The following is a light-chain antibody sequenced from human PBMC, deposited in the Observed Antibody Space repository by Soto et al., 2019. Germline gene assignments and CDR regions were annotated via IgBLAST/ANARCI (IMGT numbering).Light chain of an antibody. Sequence: EIVMTQSPATLSVSPGERATLSCRASQSVGSNLAWYQQKPGHAPRLLIYGASTRAPGIPARFSGSGSGTEFTLTIISLQSEDFAVYYCQQYTYWPPVTFGQGTKVEIK. CDR3: QQYTYWPPVT. CDR2: GAS. CDR1: QSVGSN. J-gene: IGKJ1*01. V-gene: IGKV3-15*01.